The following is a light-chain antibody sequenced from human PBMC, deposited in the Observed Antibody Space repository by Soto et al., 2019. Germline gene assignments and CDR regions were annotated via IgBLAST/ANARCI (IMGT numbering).Light chain of an antibody. Sequence: QSALTQPASVSGSPGQSITISCTGTSSDFGVYNYVSWYQLHPGKAPKLMIYEVNIRTSGVPDRFSGSKSGPSAFLAITGLRAEDEADYYCQSYDNSLSGSGVFGTGTKVTV. V-gene: IGLV2-14*01. CDR2: EVN. CDR1: SSDFGVYNY. J-gene: IGLJ1*01. CDR3: QSYDNSLSGSGV.